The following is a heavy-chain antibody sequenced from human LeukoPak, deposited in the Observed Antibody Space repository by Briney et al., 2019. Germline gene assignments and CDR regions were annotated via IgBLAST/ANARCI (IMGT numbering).Heavy chain of an antibody. Sequence: PGGSLRLSCAASGFTFSSYWMHCVRQAPGKGLVWVSRINSDGSSTSYADSVKGRFTISRDNAKNTLYLQMNSLRAEDTAVYYCARLVPYGGYYFDYWGQGTLVTVSS. V-gene: IGHV3-74*01. D-gene: IGHD5-12*01. CDR2: INSDGSST. CDR1: GFTFSSYW. J-gene: IGHJ4*02. CDR3: ARLVPYGGYYFDY.